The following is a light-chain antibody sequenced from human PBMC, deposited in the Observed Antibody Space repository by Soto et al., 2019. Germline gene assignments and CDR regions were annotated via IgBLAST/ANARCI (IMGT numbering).Light chain of an antibody. V-gene: IGKV3-20*01. CDR2: GAS. Sequence: EIVLTQSPGTLSLSPGERATLSCRASQSVSSSHLAWYQQKPGQAPRLLMYGASSRATGIPDRFSGSGSGTDFTLTISRLEPEDFAVYYRQQYGSSPSYTFGQGTKLEIK. J-gene: IGKJ2*01. CDR1: QSVSSSH. CDR3: QQYGSSPSYT.